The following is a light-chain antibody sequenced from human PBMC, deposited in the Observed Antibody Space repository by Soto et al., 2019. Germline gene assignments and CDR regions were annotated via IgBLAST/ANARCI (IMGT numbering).Light chain of an antibody. CDR3: QQSYSSPPT. CDR1: QSISNH. CDR2: AAS. Sequence: DIQMTPSPSSLSASVEYRVIITCRASQSISNHLNWYQQKPGKAPKLLIFAASSLQSGVPSRFSGSRSGTDFPLTISSLQPEDFATYYCQQSYSSPPTFGQGTKVDI. V-gene: IGKV1-39*01. J-gene: IGKJ1*01.